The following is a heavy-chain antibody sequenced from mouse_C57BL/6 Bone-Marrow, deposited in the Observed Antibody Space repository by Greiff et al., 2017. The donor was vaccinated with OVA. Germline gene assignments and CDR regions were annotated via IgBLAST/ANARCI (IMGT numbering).Heavy chain of an antibody. CDR1: GYTFTDYY. Sequence: VQLQQSGPELVKPGASVKISCKASGYTFTDYYMNWVKQSHGKSLEWIGDINPNNGGTSYNQKFKGKATLTVDKSSSTAYMELRSLTSEDSAVYYCARFITTRDYAMDYWGQGTSVTVSS. V-gene: IGHV1-26*01. D-gene: IGHD1-1*01. J-gene: IGHJ4*01. CDR2: INPNNGGT. CDR3: ARFITTRDYAMDY.